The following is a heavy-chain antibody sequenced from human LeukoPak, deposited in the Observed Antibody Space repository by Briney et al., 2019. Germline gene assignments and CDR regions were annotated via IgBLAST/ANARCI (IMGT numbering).Heavy chain of an antibody. V-gene: IGHV1-69*13. CDR1: GGTFSSYA. J-gene: IGHJ6*03. CDR2: IIPILGTA. D-gene: IGHD3-22*01. Sequence: SVKVSCKASGGTFSSYAISWVRQAPGQGLEWMGGIIPILGTANYAQKFQGRVTITADESTSTAYMELSSLRSEDTAVYYCARDRGMIVDRSYFYYMDVWGKGTTVTVSS. CDR3: ARDRGMIVDRSYFYYMDV.